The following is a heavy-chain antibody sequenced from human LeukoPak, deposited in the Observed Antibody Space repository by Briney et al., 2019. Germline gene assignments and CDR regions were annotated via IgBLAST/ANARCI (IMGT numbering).Heavy chain of an antibody. CDR3: LRDAQRPRLTPDY. Sequence: GASVKVSCKASGYTFNTYGISWVRQAPGQGLEWMGWISTYNGDIKYEENLQGRVTLTTDTSTSTAYMELMSLRSDDTAVYYCLRDAQRPRLTPDYWGQGTLVIVSS. J-gene: IGHJ4*02. CDR2: ISTYNGDI. CDR1: GYTFNTYG. V-gene: IGHV1-18*01. D-gene: IGHD6-25*01.